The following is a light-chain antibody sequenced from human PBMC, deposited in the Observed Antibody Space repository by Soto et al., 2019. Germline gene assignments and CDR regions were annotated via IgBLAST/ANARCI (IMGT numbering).Light chain of an antibody. CDR3: QHYNSYSEE. CDR1: QTIDSW. Sequence: LRMTHSPSSLSASVVYRLPITCLASQTIDSWLAWYQQRPGKPPNLLIYKASTLASGVPSRFSGSGSGTEFTLTISSLQPDDFATYYCQHYNSYSEEFGQGTKVDIK. CDR2: KAS. J-gene: IGKJ1*01. V-gene: IGKV1-5*03.